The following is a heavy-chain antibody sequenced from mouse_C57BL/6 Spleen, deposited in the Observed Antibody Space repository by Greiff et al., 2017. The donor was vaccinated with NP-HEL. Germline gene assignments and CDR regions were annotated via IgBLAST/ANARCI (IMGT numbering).Heavy chain of an antibody. D-gene: IGHD2-3*01. Sequence: EVMLVESGGGLVKPGGSLKLSCAASGFTFSSYAMSWVRQTPEKRLEWVATISDGGSYTYYPDNVKGRFTISRDNAKNNLYLQMSHLKSEDTAMYYCARFYDGYPYYFDYWAKAPLSQSPQ. CDR2: ISDGGSYT. V-gene: IGHV5-4*03. J-gene: IGHJ2*01. CDR1: GFTFSSYA. CDR3: ARFYDGYPYYFDY.